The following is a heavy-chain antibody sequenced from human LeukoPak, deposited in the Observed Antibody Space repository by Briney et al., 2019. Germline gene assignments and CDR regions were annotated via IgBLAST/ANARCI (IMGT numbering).Heavy chain of an antibody. D-gene: IGHD6-13*01. V-gene: IGHV3-21*01. CDR2: ISYSSSYI. CDR1: GFTFSSYS. J-gene: IGHJ4*02. Sequence: NSGGSLRLSCAASGFTFSSYSMNWVRQAPGKGLEWVSSISYSSSYINYADSVKGRFTISRDNTKNSLYLQMNSLRAEDTAVYYCARDWGHSSSWYSRDWGQGTLVTVSS. CDR3: ARDWGHSSSWYSRD.